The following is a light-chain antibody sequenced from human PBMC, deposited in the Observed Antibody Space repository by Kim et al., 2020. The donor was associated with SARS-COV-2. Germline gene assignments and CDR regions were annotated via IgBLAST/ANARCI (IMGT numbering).Light chain of an antibody. Sequence: GRKGPISCSESASNLENNYVSWFQQLPGTAPRLLIYDNDKRPSGIPDRFSGSKSGTSATLGITGVQTGDEADYYCGTWNTSLGERVFGGGTKLTVL. J-gene: IGLJ3*02. CDR1: ASNLENNY. CDR3: GTWNTSLGERV. V-gene: IGLV1-51*01. CDR2: DND.